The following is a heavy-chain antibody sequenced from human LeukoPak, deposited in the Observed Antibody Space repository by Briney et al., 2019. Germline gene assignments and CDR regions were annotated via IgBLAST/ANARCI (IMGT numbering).Heavy chain of an antibody. V-gene: IGHV1-8*02. CDR3: GRPLQRGSWTQGALDY. Sequence: ASVKVSCKASGYTFTGYYMHWVRQATGQGLEWMGWMNPNSGNAGYAQRFQGRVTMTRNSSISTAYMELTSLRSEVTAVYYCGRPLQRGSWTQGALDYWGQGTLVTVSS. CDR2: MNPNSGNA. CDR1: GYTFTGYY. D-gene: IGHD3-10*01. J-gene: IGHJ4*02.